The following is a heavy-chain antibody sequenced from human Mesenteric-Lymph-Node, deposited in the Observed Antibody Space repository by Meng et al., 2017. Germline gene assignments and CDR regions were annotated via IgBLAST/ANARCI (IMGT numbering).Heavy chain of an antibody. CDR2: IYLGDSDT. V-gene: IGHV5-51*01. CDR1: GYSLTSYW. Sequence: KVSCKGSGYSLTSYWSGWVRQMPGKGLEWMGIIYLGDSDTRYSSYFQGLVTISTDKSISTAYLQWSNLKASHTAKYYCARQQTGIAAAGHYSDYWGQGTLVTVSS. D-gene: IGHD6-13*01. CDR3: ARQQTGIAAAGHYSDY. J-gene: IGHJ4*02.